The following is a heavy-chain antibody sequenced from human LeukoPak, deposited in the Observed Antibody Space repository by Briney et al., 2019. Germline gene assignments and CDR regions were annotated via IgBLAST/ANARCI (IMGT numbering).Heavy chain of an antibody. Sequence: ASVKVSCKASGYTFKNYDINWVRQATGQGPEWMGWMNPNSGNTGYAQKFQGRVTITRNTSISTAYMELSSLRSEDTAVYYCARALTSYYYDSSGYYYYYYMDVWGKGTTVTVSS. CDR1: GYTFKNYD. J-gene: IGHJ6*03. V-gene: IGHV1-8*03. D-gene: IGHD3-22*01. CDR3: ARALTSYYYDSSGYYYYYYMDV. CDR2: MNPNSGNT.